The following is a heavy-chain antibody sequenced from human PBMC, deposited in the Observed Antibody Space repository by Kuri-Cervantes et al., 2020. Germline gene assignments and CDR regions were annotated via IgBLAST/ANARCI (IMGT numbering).Heavy chain of an antibody. CDR3: AKDLGIAAAGTVY. D-gene: IGHD6-13*01. Sequence: GESLKISCAVSGFTFTNYAMTWVRQAPGKGLEWVSTISTSGGSTYYADFVKGRFTISRDNSKNTLFLQMNSLRAEDTAVYCCAKDLGIAAAGTVYWGQGTLVTVSS. V-gene: IGHV3-23*01. CDR1: GFTFTNYA. J-gene: IGHJ4*02. CDR2: ISTSGGST.